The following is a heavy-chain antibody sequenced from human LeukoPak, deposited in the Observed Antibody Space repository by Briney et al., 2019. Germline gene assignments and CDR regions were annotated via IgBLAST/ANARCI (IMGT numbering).Heavy chain of an antibody. V-gene: IGHV5-51*01. CDR1: GYTFTRSW. J-gene: IGHJ4*02. Sequence: GESLKISCQASGYTFTRSWIGWVRQVPGKGLEWMGIIYPGDSDTRYSPSFQGQVTISADKSISTAYLQWNSLKASDTAMYYCARREIPSSGWDYWGQGTLVTVSS. CDR3: ARREIPSSGWDY. CDR2: IYPGDSDT. D-gene: IGHD6-19*01.